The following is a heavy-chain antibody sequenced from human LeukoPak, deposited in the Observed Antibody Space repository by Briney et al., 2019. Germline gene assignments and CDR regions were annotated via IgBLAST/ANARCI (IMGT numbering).Heavy chain of an antibody. Sequence: SETLSLTCTVSGGSLNNYYWTWIRQPPGKALGWIGYIYYNGGTNYNPSLKSRVTISVDTSKNQFSLKLNSVTAADTALYYCARVDDWNALEYWGQGILVTVSS. J-gene: IGHJ4*02. CDR2: IYYNGGT. CDR1: GGSLNNYY. V-gene: IGHV4-59*01. D-gene: IGHD1-1*01. CDR3: ARVDDWNALEY.